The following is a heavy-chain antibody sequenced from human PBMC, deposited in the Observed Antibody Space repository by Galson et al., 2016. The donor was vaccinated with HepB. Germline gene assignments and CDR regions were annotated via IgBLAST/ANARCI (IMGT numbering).Heavy chain of an antibody. CDR3: ARPVVGGGYYPHAFEI. CDR1: GYIFIDFW. CDR2: VYPGDSDT. J-gene: IGHJ3*02. D-gene: IGHD3-3*01. V-gene: IGHV5-51*01. Sequence: QSGVEVKKPGESPRISCAASGYIFIDFWIAWVRQMPGKGLELMGIVYPGDSDTRYTPSFQGQVSISADKSIKTAYLQWSGLKASATGIYYFARPVVGGGYYPHAFEIWGPGAMVTVSS.